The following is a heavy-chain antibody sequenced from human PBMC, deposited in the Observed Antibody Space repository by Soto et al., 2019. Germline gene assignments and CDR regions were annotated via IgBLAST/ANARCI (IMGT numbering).Heavy chain of an antibody. V-gene: IGHV3-74*01. D-gene: IGHD3-16*01. Sequence: EVQLVESGGGFVQPGGSLRLSCAASGFTLSGRSMNWVRQAPGKGLVWVSGIDNAGTDSTYADSVKGRFTSSRDNAKNMLYRQMNRLGVEDTAVYYCARGWGGPDVGGKGTTFTVSS. CDR1: GFTLSGRS. J-gene: IGHJ6*04. CDR3: ARGWGGPDV. CDR2: IDNAGTDS.